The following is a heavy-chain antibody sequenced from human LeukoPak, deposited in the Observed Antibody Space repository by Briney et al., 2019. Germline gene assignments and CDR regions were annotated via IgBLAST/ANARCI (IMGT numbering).Heavy chain of an antibody. CDR3: AKDLTPSDY. V-gene: IGHV3-23*01. J-gene: IGHJ4*02. Sequence: GGSLRLSCAASGFTFSSYAMSWVRQTPGKGLEWVSGISDSGGGTYYADSVNGRFTISRDNSKNTLYLQMNSLRAEDTAVYYCAKDLTPSDYWGQGTLVTVSS. CDR2: ISDSGGGT. CDR1: GFTFSSYA.